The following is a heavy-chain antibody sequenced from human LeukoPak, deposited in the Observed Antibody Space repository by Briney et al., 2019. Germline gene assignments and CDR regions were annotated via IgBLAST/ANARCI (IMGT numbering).Heavy chain of an antibody. J-gene: IGHJ4*02. CDR3: AKHTYYDILTGYDY. CDR1: GFTFSSYA. V-gene: IGHV3-23*01. D-gene: IGHD3-9*01. Sequence: GGSLRLSRAASGFTFSSYAMSWVRQAPGKGLEWVSAISGSGGSTYYADSVKGRFTISRDNSKNTLYLQMNSLRAEDTAVYYCAKHTYYDILTGYDYWGQGALVTASS. CDR2: ISGSGGST.